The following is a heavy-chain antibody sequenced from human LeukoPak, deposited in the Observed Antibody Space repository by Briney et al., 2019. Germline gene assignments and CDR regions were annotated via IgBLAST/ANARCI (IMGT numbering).Heavy chain of an antibody. CDR1: GFTFSSYW. J-gene: IGHJ3*02. CDR3: ARGGALNWGSAFDI. D-gene: IGHD7-27*01. CDR2: IKQDGSEK. Sequence: GGSLRLSCAASGFTFSSYWMSWVRQAPGKGLEWVANIKQDGSEKYYVDSVKGRFTISRDNAKNSLYLQMNSLRAEDTAVYYCARGGALNWGSAFDIWGQGTMVTVSS. V-gene: IGHV3-7*04.